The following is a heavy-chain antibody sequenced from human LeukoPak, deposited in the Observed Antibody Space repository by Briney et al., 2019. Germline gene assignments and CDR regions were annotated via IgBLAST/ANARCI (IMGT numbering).Heavy chain of an antibody. J-gene: IGHJ4*02. CDR1: GFTFSSYA. Sequence: GGSLRLSCAASGFTFSSYAMHWVRQAPGKGLEYVSAISSNGGSTYYANSVKGRFTISRDNAKNSLYLQMNSLRAEDTAVYYCARDSGSWGYDYWGQGTLVTVSS. V-gene: IGHV3-64*01. CDR3: ARDSGSWGYDY. D-gene: IGHD1-26*01. CDR2: ISSNGGST.